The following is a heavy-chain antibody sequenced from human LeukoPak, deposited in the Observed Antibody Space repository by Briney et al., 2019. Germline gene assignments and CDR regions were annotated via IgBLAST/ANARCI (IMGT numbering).Heavy chain of an antibody. CDR3: ARDPSITIFGVVIHYFDY. CDR1: GGSISSYY. CDR2: IYTSGST. D-gene: IGHD3-3*01. Sequence: SETLSLTCTVSGGSISSYYWSWIRQPAVKGLEWIGRIYTSGSTNYNPSLKSRVTMSVDTSKNQFSLKLSSVAAADTAVYYCARDPSITIFGVVIHYFDYWGQGTLVTVSS. J-gene: IGHJ4*02. V-gene: IGHV4-4*07.